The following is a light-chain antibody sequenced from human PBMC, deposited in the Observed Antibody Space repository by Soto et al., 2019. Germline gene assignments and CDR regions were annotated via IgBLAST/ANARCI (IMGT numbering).Light chain of an antibody. CDR1: QGIRNY. Sequence: DIQMTQSPSSLSASVGDRVTITCRASQGIRNYLAWFQQKPGKAPKSLIFAAFTLQNGVPSKFSGSESETDFTLTISSLQPEDSATYFCHQYNSLPYTFGQGTKLEIK. CDR2: AAF. V-gene: IGKV1-16*02. CDR3: HQYNSLPYT. J-gene: IGKJ2*01.